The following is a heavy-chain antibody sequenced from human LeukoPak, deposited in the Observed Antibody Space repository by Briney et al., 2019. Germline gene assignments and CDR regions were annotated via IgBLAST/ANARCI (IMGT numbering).Heavy chain of an antibody. V-gene: IGHV3-48*04. CDR1: GFTFSSYS. CDR3: ARDGGDAFDI. Sequence: GGSLRLSCAASGFTFSSYSMNWVRQAPGKGLEWVSYISSSSTTIYYADSVKGRFTISRDNARNSLYLQMNSLRVEDTAVYYCARDGGDAFDIWGQGTMVTVSS. CDR2: ISSSSTTI. D-gene: IGHD2-15*01. J-gene: IGHJ3*02.